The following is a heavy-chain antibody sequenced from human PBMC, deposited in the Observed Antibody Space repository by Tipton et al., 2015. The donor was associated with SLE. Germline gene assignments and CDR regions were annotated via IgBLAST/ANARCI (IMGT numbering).Heavy chain of an antibody. V-gene: IGHV3-23*01. J-gene: IGHJ4*02. CDR2: ITDDGGST. D-gene: IGHD1-26*01. CDR3: AREIPSTWEPFDY. Sequence: SLRLFCAASVFTFSTYAMSLVRQAPGKGLEWVSAITDDGGSTYYADSVKGRFTISRDNSKNTLYMQMNSLTAEDTAVYYCAREIPSTWEPFDYWGQGTLVTVSS. CDR1: VFTFSTYA.